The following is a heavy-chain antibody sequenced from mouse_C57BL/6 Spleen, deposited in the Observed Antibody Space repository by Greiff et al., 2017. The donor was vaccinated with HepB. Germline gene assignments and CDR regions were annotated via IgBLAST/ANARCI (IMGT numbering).Heavy chain of an antibody. D-gene: IGHD2-5*01. CDR1: GYTFTSYW. CDR3: ASEYSKRAMDY. Sequence: QVQLQQPGAELVKPGASVKLSCKASGYTFTSYWMHWVKQRPGQGLEWIGMIHPNSGSTNYNEKFKSKATLTVDKSSSTAYMQLSSLTSEDSAVYYCASEYSKRAMDYWGQGTSVTVSS. J-gene: IGHJ4*01. CDR2: IHPNSGST. V-gene: IGHV1-64*01.